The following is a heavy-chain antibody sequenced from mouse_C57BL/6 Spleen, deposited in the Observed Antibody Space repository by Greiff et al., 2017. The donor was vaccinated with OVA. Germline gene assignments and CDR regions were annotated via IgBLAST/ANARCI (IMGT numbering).Heavy chain of an antibody. CDR1: GYTFTSYW. CDR3: ALYYYGSSSRFWYFNV. CDR2: IDPSDSYT. V-gene: IGHV1-59*01. Sequence: VQLQQPGAELVRPGTSVKLSCKASGYTFTSYWMHWVKQRPGQGLEWIGVIDPSDSYTNYNQKFKGKATLTVDTSSSTAYMQLSSLTSEDSAVYYCALYYYGSSSRFWYFNVWGTGTTVTVSS. D-gene: IGHD1-1*01. J-gene: IGHJ1*03.